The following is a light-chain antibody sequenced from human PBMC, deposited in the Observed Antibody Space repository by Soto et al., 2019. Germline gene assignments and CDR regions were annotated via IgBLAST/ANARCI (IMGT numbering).Light chain of an antibody. CDR3: TSYAGSNIWV. J-gene: IGLJ3*02. CDR1: SSDVGAYNY. Sequence: QSALTQPPSASGSPGQSVTISCTGTSSDVGAYNYVSWYQQYPGKAPKLMIYEVSKRPSGVPDRFSGSKSGKTASLTVSGLQPEDEAHYHCTSYAGSNIWVFGGGTKLTVL. CDR2: EVS. V-gene: IGLV2-8*01.